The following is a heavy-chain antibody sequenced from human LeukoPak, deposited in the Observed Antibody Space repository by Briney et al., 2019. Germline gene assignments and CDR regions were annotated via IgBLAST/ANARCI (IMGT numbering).Heavy chain of an antibody. D-gene: IGHD2-2*01. CDR2: INSNSGDT. V-gene: IGHV1-2*02. Sequence: ASVNVSCQASGCTFTGYYMHWVRQAPGQGFEWMGWINSNSGDTNYAQKFQGRVTMTRDTSISTAHMELSRLRSDDTAVYYCARANPRYCSSTTCLFDYWGQGTLVTVSS. CDR1: GCTFTGYY. J-gene: IGHJ4*02. CDR3: ARANPRYCSSTTCLFDY.